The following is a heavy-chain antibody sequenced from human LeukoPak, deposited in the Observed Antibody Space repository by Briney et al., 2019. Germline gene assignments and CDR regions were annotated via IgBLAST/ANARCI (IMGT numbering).Heavy chain of an antibody. CDR3: ARDADEYCSSTTCRGGSFDI. CDR2: IWYDGSNK. CDR1: GFTFSSYG. J-gene: IGHJ3*02. D-gene: IGHD2-2*01. V-gene: IGHV3-33*01. Sequence: GGSLRLSCAASGFTFSSYGMHWVRQAPGKGLEWVAVIWYDGSNKYYADSVKGRFTISRDNSKNTLYLQMNSLRAEDTAVYYCARDADEYCSSTTCRGGSFDIWGQGTMVTVSS.